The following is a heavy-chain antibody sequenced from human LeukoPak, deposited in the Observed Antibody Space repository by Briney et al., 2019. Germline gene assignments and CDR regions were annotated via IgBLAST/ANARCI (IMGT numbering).Heavy chain of an antibody. D-gene: IGHD2-2*02. Sequence: PGRSLRLSCAASGFTFDDYAMHWVRQAPGKGLEWVSGISWNSGSIGYADPVKGRFTISRDNAKNSLYLQMNSLRAEDTPLYYCAAKARGYCSSTSCYTRPDYWGQGTLVTVSS. CDR3: AAKARGYCSSTSCYTRPDY. CDR1: GFTFDDYA. V-gene: IGHV3-9*01. CDR2: ISWNSGSI. J-gene: IGHJ4*02.